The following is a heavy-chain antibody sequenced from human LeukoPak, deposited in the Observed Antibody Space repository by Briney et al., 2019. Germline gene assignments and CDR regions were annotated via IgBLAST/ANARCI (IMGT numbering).Heavy chain of an antibody. D-gene: IGHD4-23*01. V-gene: IGHV3-53*01. Sequence: GGSLRLSCAASGFTVSSNYMSWVRQAPGKGLEWVSVIYSGGSTYYADSVKGRFTISRDNSKNPLYLQMNSLRAEDTAVYYCARGLYGGNSAIDYWGQGTLVTVSS. CDR1: GFTVSSNY. CDR3: ARGLYGGNSAIDY. J-gene: IGHJ4*02. CDR2: IYSGGST.